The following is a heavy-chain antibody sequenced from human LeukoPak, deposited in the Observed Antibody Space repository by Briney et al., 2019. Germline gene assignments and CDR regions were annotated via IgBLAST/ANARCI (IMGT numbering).Heavy chain of an antibody. V-gene: IGHV4-31*03. CDR3: ARLSSFSSSKTAAPVSWFDP. Sequence: SETLSLTCTVSGGPISSSGYYWNWIRQHPGKGLEWMGYIYYSGSTNYNPSLKSRVSISLDTSKIQFSLRLSSVTAADTAVYYCARLSSFSSSKTAAPVSWFDPWGQGILVTVSS. D-gene: IGHD6-13*01. CDR1: GGPISSSGYY. CDR2: IYYSGST. J-gene: IGHJ5*02.